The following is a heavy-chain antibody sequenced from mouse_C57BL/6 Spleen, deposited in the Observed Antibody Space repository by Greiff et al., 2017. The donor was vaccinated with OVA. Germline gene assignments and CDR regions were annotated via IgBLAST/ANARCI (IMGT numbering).Heavy chain of an antibody. CDR2: ISSGGSYT. CDR3: ARHREGYFDV. Sequence: DVQLQESGGDLVKPGGSLKLSCAASGFTFSSYGMSWVRQTPDKRLEWVATISSGGSYTYYPDSVKGRFTISRDNAKNTLYLQMSSLKSEDTAMYYCARHREGYFDVWGTGTTVTVSS. J-gene: IGHJ1*03. CDR1: GFTFSSYG. D-gene: IGHD3-3*01. V-gene: IGHV5-6*01.